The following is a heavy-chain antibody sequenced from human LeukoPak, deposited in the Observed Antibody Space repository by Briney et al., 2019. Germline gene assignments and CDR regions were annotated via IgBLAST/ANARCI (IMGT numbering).Heavy chain of an antibody. CDR1: GFTFSSYS. V-gene: IGHV3-21*01. CDR2: ISSSSYI. J-gene: IGHJ4*02. Sequence: GGSLRLSCAASGFTFSSYSMNWVRQAPGKGLEWVSSISSSSYIYYADSVKGRFTISRDNAKNSLYPQMNSLRAEDTAVYYCARDHRYYDSSGYYTSPWGQGTLVTVSS. CDR3: ARDHRYYDSSGYYTSP. D-gene: IGHD3-22*01.